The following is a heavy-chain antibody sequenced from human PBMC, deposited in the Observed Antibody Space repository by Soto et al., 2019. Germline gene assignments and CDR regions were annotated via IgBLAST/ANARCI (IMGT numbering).Heavy chain of an antibody. CDR3: AGMPYTSGLRFDP. D-gene: IGHD6-19*01. V-gene: IGHV4-30-2*01. CDR1: GXSNSISTYS. CDR2: IYQSGVT. J-gene: IGHJ5*02. Sequence: TLSLPGKMSGXSNSISTYSCCWIRQPPGEALQWIGFIYQSGVTSYNPSLSSRGSSSLDRSNKQCSLKLKSVTAAHTDVYFCAGMPYTSGLRFDPWGPGTLGTVSS.